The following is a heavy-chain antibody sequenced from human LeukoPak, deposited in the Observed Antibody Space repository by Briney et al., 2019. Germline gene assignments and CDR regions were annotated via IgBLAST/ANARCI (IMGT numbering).Heavy chain of an antibody. J-gene: IGHJ6*04. D-gene: IGHD2-15*01. Sequence: PGGSLRLSCAASGFTFSGYGMSWVRPARGKGLEWVSAISGSGGRTYYTDSVKGRFTISRENSKNTLYLQMNSLRAEDTAVYYCANVWGVVVAARFWGKGTPVTISS. CDR1: GFTFSGYG. V-gene: IGHV3-23*01. CDR3: ANVWGVVVAARF. CDR2: ISGSGGRT.